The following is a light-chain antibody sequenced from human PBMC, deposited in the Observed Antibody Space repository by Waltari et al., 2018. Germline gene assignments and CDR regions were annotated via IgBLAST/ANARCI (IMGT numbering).Light chain of an antibody. CDR2: DAS. CDR1: QDISDY. CDR3: QQHEYLPIT. J-gene: IGKJ5*01. Sequence: DVQMTQSPSSLSASVGERVTITCQATQDISDYLNWYQQKPGKAPKLLIYDASHLESGVPSRFSGSGSGTDFTFIISSLQPEDVATYYCQQHEYLPITFGQGTRLDIQ. V-gene: IGKV1-33*01.